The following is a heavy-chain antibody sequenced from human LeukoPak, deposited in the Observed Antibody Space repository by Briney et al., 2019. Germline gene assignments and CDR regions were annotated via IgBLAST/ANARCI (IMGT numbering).Heavy chain of an antibody. V-gene: IGHV3-23*01. CDR3: AKDGGLWVSAHWGDS. J-gene: IGHJ4*02. Sequence: GSLRLSCTASGFTFSSYTMSWVRQAPGKGLKWVSTITTGGPNTYYADSVKGRFTVSRDDSKSTLYLQMNSLRAEDTAVYYCAKDGGLWVSAHWGDSWGRGTLVTVSS. D-gene: IGHD7-27*01. CDR2: ITTGGPNT. CDR1: GFTFSSYT.